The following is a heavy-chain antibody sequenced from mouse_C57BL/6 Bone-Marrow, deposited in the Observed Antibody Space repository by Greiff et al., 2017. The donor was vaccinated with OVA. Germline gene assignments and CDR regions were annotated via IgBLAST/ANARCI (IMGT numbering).Heavy chain of an antibody. Sequence: QVQLQQPGAELVKPGASVKLSCKASGYTFTSYWMHWVKQRPGQGLEWIGMIHPNSGSTNYNAKFKSKATLTVDKSSSTAYMQLSSLTSEDSAVYYCARWLLSFTYWGQGTLVTVSA. CDR2: IHPNSGST. J-gene: IGHJ3*01. CDR1: GYTFTSYW. D-gene: IGHD2-3*01. CDR3: ARWLLSFTY. V-gene: IGHV1-64*01.